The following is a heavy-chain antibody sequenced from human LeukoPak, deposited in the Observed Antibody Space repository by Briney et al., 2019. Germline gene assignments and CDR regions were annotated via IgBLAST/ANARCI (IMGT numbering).Heavy chain of an antibody. V-gene: IGHV4-59*02. D-gene: IGHD5-12*01. J-gene: IGHJ5*02. CDR2: IYYSWST. CDR3: ARDRYGYSGYDSYNWFDP. CDR1: GGSVSSNY. Sequence: SETLSLTCTVSGGSVSSNYWSWIRQPPWQGLEWIGFIYYSWSTNSNPSLKSRVTISVDTSKNQFSLKLSSVTAADTSVYYCARDRYGYSGYDSYNWFDPWGQGTLVTVPS.